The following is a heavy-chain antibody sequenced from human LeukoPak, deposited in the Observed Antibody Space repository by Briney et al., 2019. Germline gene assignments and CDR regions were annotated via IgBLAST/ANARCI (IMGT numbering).Heavy chain of an antibody. Sequence: GGSLRLSCAASGFTFSSYAMSWVRQAPGKGLEWVSAISGSGGSTYYADSVKGRFTISRDNSKNTLYLQMNSLRAEDTAVYYCGALWFGELNPYNWFDPWGQGTLVTVSS. V-gene: IGHV3-23*01. CDR2: ISGSGGST. J-gene: IGHJ5*02. D-gene: IGHD3-10*01. CDR3: GALWFGELNPYNWFDP. CDR1: GFTFSSYA.